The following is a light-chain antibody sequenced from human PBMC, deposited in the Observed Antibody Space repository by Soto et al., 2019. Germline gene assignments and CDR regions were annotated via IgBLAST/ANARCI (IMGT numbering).Light chain of an antibody. Sequence: EIVMTQSPATLSVSPGERATLSCRASKSVSSNLAWYQQKPGQAPRHLIYGASTRATGIPARFSGSGSGTEFTLTISSLQSEDFAVYYCQQYNNWVPITFGQGTRLEIK. CDR3: QQYNNWVPIT. CDR1: KSVSSN. CDR2: GAS. J-gene: IGKJ5*01. V-gene: IGKV3-15*01.